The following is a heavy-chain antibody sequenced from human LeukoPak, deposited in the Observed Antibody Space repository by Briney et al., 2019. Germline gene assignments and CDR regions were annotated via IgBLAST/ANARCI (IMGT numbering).Heavy chain of an antibody. CDR2: ISYDGSNK. Sequence: PGGSLRLSCAASGFTFSSYAMHWVRQAPGKGLEWVAVISYDGSNKYYADSVKGRFTISRDNSKNTLYLQMNSLRAEDTAVYYCARAQWVVNNRGDWFDPWGQGTLVTVSS. V-gene: IGHV3-30-3*01. CDR1: GFTFSSYA. J-gene: IGHJ5*02. D-gene: IGHD6-19*01. CDR3: ARAQWVVNNRGDWFDP.